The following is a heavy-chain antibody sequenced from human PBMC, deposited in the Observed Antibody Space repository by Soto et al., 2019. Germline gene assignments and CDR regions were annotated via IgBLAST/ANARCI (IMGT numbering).Heavy chain of an antibody. CDR1: GYTFTNFY. CDR2: VNPNGGST. J-gene: IGHJ4*02. V-gene: IGHV1-46*03. D-gene: IGHD6-6*01. CDR3: ARRLASGDY. Sequence: QVQLVQSGPEVKEPGASVKISCKASGYTFTNFYIHWVRQAPGQGLEWMGIVNPNGGSTNYAQNLKGRITISRDTSTSTVYMDLSSLRSEDTAVYYCARRLASGDYWGQGTLVTVSS.